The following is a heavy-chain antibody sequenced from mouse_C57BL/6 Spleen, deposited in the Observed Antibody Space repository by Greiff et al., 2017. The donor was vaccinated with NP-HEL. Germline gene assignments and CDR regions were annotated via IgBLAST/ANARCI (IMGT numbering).Heavy chain of an antibody. Sequence: DVQLVESGGGLVQPKGSLKLSCAASGFSFNTYAMNWVRQAPGKGLEWVARIRSKSNNYATYYADSVKDRFTISRDDSESMLYLQMNNLKTEDTAMYYCVRPSSYEGVFAYWGQGTLVTVSA. J-gene: IGHJ3*01. CDR2: IRSKSNNYAT. CDR3: VRPSSYEGVFAY. D-gene: IGHD1-1*01. V-gene: IGHV10-1*01. CDR1: GFSFNTYA.